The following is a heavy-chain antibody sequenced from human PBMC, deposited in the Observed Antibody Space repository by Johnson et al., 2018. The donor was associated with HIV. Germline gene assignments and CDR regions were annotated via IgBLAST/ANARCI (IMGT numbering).Heavy chain of an antibody. D-gene: IGHD6-19*01. CDR3: AKDERAGQWLVLAFDI. CDR1: GFTFSSYA. CDR2: ISYDGRNK. V-gene: IGHV3-30*04. Sequence: QVQLVESGGGLVKPGGSLRLSCASSGFTFSSYAMHWVRQAPGKGLKWVAVISYDGRNKYYADSVKGRFTISRDSSENTLYLQMNSLRAEDTAVYYCAKDERAGQWLVLAFDIWGQGTMVTVSS. J-gene: IGHJ3*02.